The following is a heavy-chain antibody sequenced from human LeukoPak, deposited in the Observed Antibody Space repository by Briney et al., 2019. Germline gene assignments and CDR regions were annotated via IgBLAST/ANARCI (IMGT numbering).Heavy chain of an antibody. CDR2: IYYSGST. CDR3: ARPYCSGGSCYPAEYYFDY. D-gene: IGHD2-15*01. Sequence: SETLSLTCTVSGGSISSYYWSWIRQPPGKGLEWIGYIYYSGSTNYNPSLKSRFTISVDTSKNQFSLKLSSVTAADTAMYYCARPYCSGGSCYPAEYYFDYWGQGTLVTVSS. V-gene: IGHV4-59*01. J-gene: IGHJ4*02. CDR1: GGSISSYY.